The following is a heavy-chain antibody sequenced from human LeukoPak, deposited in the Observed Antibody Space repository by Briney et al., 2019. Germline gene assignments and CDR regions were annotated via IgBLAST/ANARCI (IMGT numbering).Heavy chain of an antibody. CDR2: ISSSGSTI. D-gene: IGHD6-13*01. J-gene: IGHJ4*02. V-gene: IGHV3-48*01. CDR1: GFTFSSYT. CDR3: ASYPTPGIAAAGTFNY. Sequence: PGGSLRLSCAASGFTFSSYTMNWVRQAPGKGLEWLSYISSSGSTIYYADSVKGRFTISRDNAKNSLYLQMNSLRAEDTAVYYCASYPTPGIAAAGTFNYWGQGTLVAVSS.